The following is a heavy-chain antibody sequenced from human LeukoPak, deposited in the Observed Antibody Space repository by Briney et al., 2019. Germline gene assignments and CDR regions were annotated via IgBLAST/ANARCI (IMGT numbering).Heavy chain of an antibody. CDR3: ARDREQWLGRRWFDS. Sequence: GASVKVSCKASGYTFTSYDINWVRQATGQGLEWMGWMNPNSGNTGYAQKFQGRVTMTRNTSISTAYMELSSLRSEDTAVYYCARDREQWLGRRWFDSWGQGTLVTVSS. CDR1: GYTFTSYD. J-gene: IGHJ5*01. V-gene: IGHV1-8*01. D-gene: IGHD6-19*01. CDR2: MNPNSGNT.